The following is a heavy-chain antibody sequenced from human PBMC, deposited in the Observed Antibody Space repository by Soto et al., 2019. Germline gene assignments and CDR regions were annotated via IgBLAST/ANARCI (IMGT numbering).Heavy chain of an antibody. D-gene: IGHD5-18*01. CDR3: ARHYGYNSGSIDS. V-gene: IGHV4-39*01. CDR2: GYYLGGF. J-gene: IGHJ4*02. Sequence: ETLSLTCTVSGGSISSRSFYCGLIRLPPGKGLEWIGSGYYLGGFYSNPSLKSRVTMSVDTSKNQFSLKLSSVTAADTAMYYCARHYGYNSGSIDSWGQGTPVTVSS. CDR1: GGSISSRSFY.